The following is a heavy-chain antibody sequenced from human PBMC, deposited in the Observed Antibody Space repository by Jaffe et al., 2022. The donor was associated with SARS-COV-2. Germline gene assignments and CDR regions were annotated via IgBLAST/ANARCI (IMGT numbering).Heavy chain of an antibody. J-gene: IGHJ4*02. CDR2: FDYGGTT. Sequence: QLQLQESGPGLVKPSETLSLTCTVSGGSISNRNHYWGWIRQAPGKGLEWIGSFDYGGTTVYNPSLKSRVTISGDTARNQFSLRLRSVTAADTAVYFCRDYYYGGSGFLDYWGQGRLVTVSA. D-gene: IGHD3-22*01. V-gene: IGHV4-39*01. CDR1: GGSISNRNHY. CDR3: RDYYYGGSGFLDY.